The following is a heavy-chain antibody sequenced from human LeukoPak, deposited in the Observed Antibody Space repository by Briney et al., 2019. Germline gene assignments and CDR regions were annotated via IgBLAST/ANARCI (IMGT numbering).Heavy chain of an antibody. D-gene: IGHD1-26*01. CDR2: IYYSGST. V-gene: IGHV4-59*01. CDR3: ARFSGSYGGWFDP. Sequence: PSETLSLTCTVSGGSISSYYWSWIRQPPGKVLEWIGYIYYSGSTNYNPSLKSRVTISVDTSKNQFSLKLSSVTAADTAVYYCARFSGSYGGWFDPWGQGTLVTVSS. CDR1: GGSISSYY. J-gene: IGHJ5*02.